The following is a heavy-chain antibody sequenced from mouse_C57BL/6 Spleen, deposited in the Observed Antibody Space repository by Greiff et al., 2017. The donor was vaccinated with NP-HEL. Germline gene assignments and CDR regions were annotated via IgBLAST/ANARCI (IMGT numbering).Heavy chain of an antibody. CDR1: GYSITSGYY. J-gene: IGHJ2*01. CDR3: ARRRGSGVYYFDY. Sequence: DVKLQESGPGLVKPSQSLSLTCSVTGYSITSGYYWNWIRQFPGNKLEWMGYISYDGSNNYNPSLKNRISITRDTSKNQFFLKLNSVTTEDTATYYCARRRGSGVYYFDYWGQGTTLTVSS. CDR2: ISYDGSN. D-gene: IGHD1-1*01. V-gene: IGHV3-6*01.